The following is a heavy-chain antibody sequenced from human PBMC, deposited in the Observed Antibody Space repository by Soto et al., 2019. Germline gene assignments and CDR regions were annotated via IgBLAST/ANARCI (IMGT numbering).Heavy chain of an antibody. Sequence: GESLKISCTGFGYTFTTFWISWVRQMPGKGLEWLGRVDPRDSYVTYNPSFEGHVTISADKSISTAYLQWGSLKASDTAMYFCARIYCTTTTCDSWFDPWGQGTLVPSPQ. CDR1: GYTFTTFW. CDR3: ARIYCTTTTCDSWFDP. J-gene: IGHJ5*02. CDR2: VDPRDSYV. V-gene: IGHV5-10-1*01. D-gene: IGHD2-8*01.